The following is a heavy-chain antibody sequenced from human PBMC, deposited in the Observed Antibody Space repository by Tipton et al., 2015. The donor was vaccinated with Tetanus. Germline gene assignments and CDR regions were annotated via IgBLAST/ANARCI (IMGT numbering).Heavy chain of an antibody. V-gene: IGHV4-61*08. CDR1: GASVSSGGYY. CDR2: VHNSGST. D-gene: IGHD6-19*01. Sequence: TLSLTCTVSGASVSSGGYYWSWVRQPPGRGLEWIGNVHNSGSTKYSPSLRSRVTLSVDTSKNQFSLKLSAVTAADTAVYYCARIGWPQQNKPAFDLWGQGTMVTVSP. J-gene: IGHJ3*01. CDR3: ARIGWPQQNKPAFDL.